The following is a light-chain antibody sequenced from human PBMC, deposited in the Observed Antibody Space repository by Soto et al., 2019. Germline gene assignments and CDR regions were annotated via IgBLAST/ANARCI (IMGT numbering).Light chain of an antibody. CDR2: DVS. CDR3: CSYAGSYTFDV. V-gene: IGLV2-11*01. J-gene: IGLJ1*01. Sequence: QSVLTQPRSVSGSPGRLVTISCTGTSSDVGDYNFVSWYQQHPNKAPKLMIYDVSKRPSGVPDRFSGSKSGNTASLTISGLQAEDEADYYCCSYAGSYTFDVFGTGTKVTVL. CDR1: SSDVGDYNF.